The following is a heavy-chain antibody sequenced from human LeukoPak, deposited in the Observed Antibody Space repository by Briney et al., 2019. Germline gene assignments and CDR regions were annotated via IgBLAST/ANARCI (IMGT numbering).Heavy chain of an antibody. CDR2: ISGSSSYI. CDR3: ARAPRIAAAGISDY. J-gene: IGHJ4*02. V-gene: IGHV3-21*04. CDR1: GFTFSTYN. Sequence: GGSLRLSCAASGFTFSTYNMNWVRQAPGKGLEWVSSISGSSSYIYYADSVKGRFSISRDNAKNSLYLQMNSLRSDDTAVYYCARAPRIAAAGISDYWGQGTLVTVSS. D-gene: IGHD6-13*01.